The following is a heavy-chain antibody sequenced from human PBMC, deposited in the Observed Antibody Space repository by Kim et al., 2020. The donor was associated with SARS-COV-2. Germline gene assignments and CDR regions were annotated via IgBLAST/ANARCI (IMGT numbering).Heavy chain of an antibody. CDR2: IRSKTNSYAT. CDR3: TRVPPYSNSWWDAFD. J-gene: IGHJ3*02. D-gene: IGHD6-13*01. CDR1: GFTFSDSA. Sequence: RGSLRLSCAASGFTFSDSAMYWVRQASGKGLEWVGRIRSKTNSYATAYDVSVKGRFIISRDDSKNTAYLQMNSLKTEDTAIYYCTRVPPYSNSWWDAFD. V-gene: IGHV3-73*01.